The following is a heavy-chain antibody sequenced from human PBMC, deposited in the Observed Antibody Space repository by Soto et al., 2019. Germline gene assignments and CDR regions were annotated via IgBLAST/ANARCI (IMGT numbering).Heavy chain of an antibody. J-gene: IGHJ4*02. Sequence: SETLSLTCAVYGGSFSGYYWSWIRQPPGKGLEWIGEINHSGSTNYNPSLKSRVTISVDTSKNLFSLKLTSVTAADTAVYYCAGRTVAGTVYFDYWGQGTLVTVSS. CDR1: GGSFSGYY. V-gene: IGHV4-34*01. CDR2: INHSGST. CDR3: AGRTVAGTVYFDY. D-gene: IGHD6-19*01.